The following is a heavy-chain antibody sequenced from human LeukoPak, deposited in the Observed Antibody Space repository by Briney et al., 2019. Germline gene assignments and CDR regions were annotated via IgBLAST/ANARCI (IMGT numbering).Heavy chain of an antibody. CDR1: GGTFSSYA. V-gene: IGHV1-69*13. J-gene: IGHJ6*03. CDR2: IIPIFGTA. CDR3: ARDAQPVTGATLLYYYMDV. D-gene: IGHD1-7*01. Sequence: ASVKVSCKASGGTFSSYAISWVRQAPGQGLERMGGIIPIFGTANYAQKFQGRVTITADESTSTAYMELSSLRSEDTAVYYCARDAQPVTGATLLYYYMDVWGKGTTVTVSS.